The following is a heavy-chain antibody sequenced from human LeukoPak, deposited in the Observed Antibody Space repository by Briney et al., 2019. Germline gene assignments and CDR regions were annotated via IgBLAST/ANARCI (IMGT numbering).Heavy chain of an antibody. Sequence: GASVKVSCKASGYTFTSYDINWVRQATGQGLEWMGWMNPNSGNTGYAQKFQGRVTMTRNTSISTAYMELSSLRSEDTAVYYCARVAYSSSWYNGMDVWGQGTTVTVSS. CDR1: GYTFTSYD. V-gene: IGHV1-8*01. D-gene: IGHD6-13*01. CDR2: MNPNSGNT. J-gene: IGHJ6*02. CDR3: ARVAYSSSWYNGMDV.